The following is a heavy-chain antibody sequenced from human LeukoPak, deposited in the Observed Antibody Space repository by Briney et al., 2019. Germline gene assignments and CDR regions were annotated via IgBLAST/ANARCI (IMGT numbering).Heavy chain of an antibody. J-gene: IGHJ5*02. V-gene: IGHV1-69*05. D-gene: IGHD1/OR15-1a*01. CDR1: GCTFSSYA. Sequence: GASVKVSCKASGCTFSSYAISWARQAPGQGLEWRGGISPIFGTANYAQKLHGRVTITTDESTSTAYMELSSVRSEDTAVYYCARIKQYWFDPWGQGTLVTVSS. CDR2: ISPIFGTA. CDR3: ARIKQYWFDP.